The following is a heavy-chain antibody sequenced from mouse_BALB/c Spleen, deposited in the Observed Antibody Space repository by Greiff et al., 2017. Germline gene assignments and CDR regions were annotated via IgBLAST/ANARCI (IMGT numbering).Heavy chain of an antibody. CDR2: IWAGGST. V-gene: IGHV2-9*02. CDR1: GFSLTSYG. J-gene: IGHJ3*01. Sequence: VKLQESGPGLVAPSQSLSITCTVSGFSLTSYGVHWVRQPPGKGLEWLGVIWAGGSTNYNSALMSRLSISKDNSKSQVFLKMNSLQTDDTAMYYCARGKDYGYAWFAYWGQGTLVTVSA. CDR3: ARGKDYGYAWFAY. D-gene: IGHD2-2*01.